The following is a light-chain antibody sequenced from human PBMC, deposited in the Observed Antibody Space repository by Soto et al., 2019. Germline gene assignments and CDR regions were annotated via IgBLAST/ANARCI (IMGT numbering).Light chain of an antibody. CDR1: SGYSSYA. J-gene: IGLJ2*01. V-gene: IGLV4-69*01. Sequence: QPVLTQSPSASASLGASVKLTCTLSSGYSSYAIAWHQQQPEKGPRYLMKVNSDGSHNKGDGIPDRFSGSSSGAERYLIISSLQSEDEADYYCQTWGTGSVVFGGGTKLTVL. CDR3: QTWGTGSVV. CDR2: VNSDGSH.